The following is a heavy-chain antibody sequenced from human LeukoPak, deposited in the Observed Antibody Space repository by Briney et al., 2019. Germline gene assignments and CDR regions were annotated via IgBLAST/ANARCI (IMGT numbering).Heavy chain of an antibody. J-gene: IGHJ3*02. V-gene: IGHV1-46*01. CDR3: TRSSSVTMVRDADKFDI. D-gene: IGHD3-10*01. Sequence: GASLKVSCKASGYTFTTYYIHWVRQAPGQGREWMGIIEPSGERASYARKFRGRVTMTWDAFTNTVYVELNSLRSEDTAMYYCTRSSSVTMVRDADKFDIWGQGTTVTVSS. CDR2: IEPSGERA. CDR1: GYTFTTYY.